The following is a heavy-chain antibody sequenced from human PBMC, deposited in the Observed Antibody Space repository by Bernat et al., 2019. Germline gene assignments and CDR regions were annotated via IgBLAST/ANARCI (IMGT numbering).Heavy chain of an antibody. CDR2: IFYGGNT. J-gene: IGHJ4*02. D-gene: IGHD4-17*01. CDR3: ARYLYGDYIY. CDR1: GSSISSGGYY. Sequence: QVQLQESGPGLVKPSQTLSLTCTVSGSSISSGGYYWSWIRQHPGKGLEWIGYIFYGGNTYYNPSLKSRVTISVDTSKNQFSLKLSSVTAADTAMYYCARYLYGDYIYWDQGTLVTVSS. V-gene: IGHV4-31*03.